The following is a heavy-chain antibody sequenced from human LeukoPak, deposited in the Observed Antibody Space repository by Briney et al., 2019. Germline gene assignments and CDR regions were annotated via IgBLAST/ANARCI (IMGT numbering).Heavy chain of an antibody. CDR3: AKQVKWELLGYFDY. Sequence: PGGSLRLSCAASGFTFSSYSMNWVRQAPGKGLEWVSAISGSGGSTYYADSVKGRFTISRDNSKNTLYLQMNSLRAEDTAVYYCAKQVKWELLGYFDYWGQGTLVTVSS. V-gene: IGHV3-23*01. D-gene: IGHD1-26*01. J-gene: IGHJ4*02. CDR2: ISGSGGST. CDR1: GFTFSSYS.